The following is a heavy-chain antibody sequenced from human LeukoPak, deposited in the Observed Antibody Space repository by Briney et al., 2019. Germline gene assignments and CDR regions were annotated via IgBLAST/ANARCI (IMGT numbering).Heavy chain of an antibody. CDR3: ARGLEYYGSGSYGRYYFDY. CDR1: GGSISSSSYY. CDR2: IYYSGST. Sequence: SETLSLTCAVSGGSISSSSYYWSWIRQPPGKGLEWIGYIYYSGSTYYNPSLKSRVTISVDTSKNQFSLKLSSVTAADTAVYYCARGLEYYGSGSYGRYYFDYWGQGTLVTVSS. V-gene: IGHV4-30-4*02. D-gene: IGHD3-10*01. J-gene: IGHJ4*02.